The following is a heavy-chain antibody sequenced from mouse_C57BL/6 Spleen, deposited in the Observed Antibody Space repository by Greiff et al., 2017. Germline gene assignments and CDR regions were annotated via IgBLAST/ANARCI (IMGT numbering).Heavy chain of an antibody. CDR2: INPNNGGT. Sequence: VQLKHSGPELVKPGASVKISCKASGYTFTDYYMNWVKQSHGKSLEWIGDINPNNGGTSYNQKFKGKATLTVDKSSSTAYMELRSLTSEDSAVYYCARSRITTVVATDYAMDYWGQGTSVTVSS. J-gene: IGHJ4*01. CDR1: GYTFTDYY. CDR3: ARSRITTVVATDYAMDY. D-gene: IGHD1-1*01. V-gene: IGHV1-26*01.